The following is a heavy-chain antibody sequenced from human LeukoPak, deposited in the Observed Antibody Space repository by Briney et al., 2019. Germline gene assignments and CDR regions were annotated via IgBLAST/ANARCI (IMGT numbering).Heavy chain of an antibody. D-gene: IGHD4-17*01. V-gene: IGHV3-21*01. Sequence: PGGSLRLSCAASGFTVSSNYMSWVRQAPGKGLEWVSSISSSSSYIYYADSVKGRFTISRDNAKNSLYLQMNSLRAEDTAVYYCAREMTTVTTSSWFDPWGQGTLVTVSS. J-gene: IGHJ5*02. CDR1: GFTVSSNY. CDR3: AREMTTVTTSSWFDP. CDR2: ISSSSSYI.